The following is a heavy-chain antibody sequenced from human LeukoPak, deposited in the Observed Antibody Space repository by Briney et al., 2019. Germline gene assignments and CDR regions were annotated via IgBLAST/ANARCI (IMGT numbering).Heavy chain of an antibody. CDR3: ARKLRLADLREDAAFDI. Sequence: SVKVSCKASGGTFSSYAISWVRQAPGQGLEWMGGIIPIFGTANYAQKFQGRVTITADESTSTAYMELSSLRSEDTAVYYCARKLRLADLREDAAFDIWGQGTMVTVSS. J-gene: IGHJ3*02. CDR1: GGTFSSYA. V-gene: IGHV1-69*13. CDR2: IIPIFGTA. D-gene: IGHD1-26*01.